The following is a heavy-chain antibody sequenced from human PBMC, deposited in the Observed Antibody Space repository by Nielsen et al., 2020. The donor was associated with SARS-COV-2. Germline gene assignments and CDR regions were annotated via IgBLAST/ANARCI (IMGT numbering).Heavy chain of an antibody. CDR2: INWGAGST. V-gene: IGHV3-43D*03. J-gene: IGHJ4*02. CDR1: GFTFHDYA. CDR3: AKGYSSSWSTFDY. Sequence: GESLKISCAAPGFTFHDYAMHWVRQAPGKGLEWVSLINWGAGSTYYADSVKGRFTISRDNRQNSLYLQMNSLRAEDTALYYCAKGYSSSWSTFDYWGRGTLVTVSS. D-gene: IGHD6-13*01.